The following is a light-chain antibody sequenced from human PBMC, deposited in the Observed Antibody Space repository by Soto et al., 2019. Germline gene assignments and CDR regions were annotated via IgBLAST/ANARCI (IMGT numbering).Light chain of an antibody. J-gene: IGKJ3*01. V-gene: IGKV3-15*01. CDR3: QQYNNWPPLFT. CDR2: GAS. Sequence: EIVMTHAPATLSVSPGERATLSCRASQSVSSNLAWYQQKPGQAPRLLIYGASTRATGIPARFSGSGSGTEFTLTISSLQSEDFAVYYCQQYNNWPPLFTFGPGTRWIS. CDR1: QSVSSN.